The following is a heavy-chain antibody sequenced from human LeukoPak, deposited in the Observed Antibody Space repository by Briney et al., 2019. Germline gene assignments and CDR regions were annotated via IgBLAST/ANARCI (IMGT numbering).Heavy chain of an antibody. Sequence: ASVKVSCKTSGYSFSSYVISWVRQAPGQGLEWMGIINPSGGSTSYAQKFQGRVTMTRDTSTSTVYMELSSLRSEDTAVYYCARDRGYSSGWRRAFDIWGQGTMVTVSS. CDR1: GYSFSSYV. V-gene: IGHV1-46*01. D-gene: IGHD6-19*01. CDR3: ARDRGYSSGWRRAFDI. CDR2: INPSGGST. J-gene: IGHJ3*02.